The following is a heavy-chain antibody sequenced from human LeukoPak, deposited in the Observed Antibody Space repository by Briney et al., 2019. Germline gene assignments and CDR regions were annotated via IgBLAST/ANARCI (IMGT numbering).Heavy chain of an antibody. V-gene: IGHV4-4*07. J-gene: IGHJ6*03. D-gene: IGHD3-10*01. CDR3: ARDRTTMVAYYSYYYMDV. CDR2: LNTSGST. Sequence: SETLSLTCTVSGGSVSSYYWSWIRQSAGKRLEWIGRLNTSGSTNYNPSLKSRVTMSVDTSKNQFSLKLRSVTAADTAVYYCARDRTTMVAYYSYYYMDVWGKGTTVTISS. CDR1: GGSVSSYY.